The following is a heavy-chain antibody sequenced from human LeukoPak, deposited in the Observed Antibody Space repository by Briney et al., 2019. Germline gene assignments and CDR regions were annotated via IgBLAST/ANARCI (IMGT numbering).Heavy chain of an antibody. J-gene: IGHJ6*03. Sequence: KSSETLSLTCAVYGGSFSGYYWSWIRQPPGKGLEWIGEINHSGSTNYNPSLKSRVTISVDTSKNQFSLKLSSVTAADTAVYYCARMGWLQTRYYFYMDVWGKGTTVTVSS. CDR3: ARMGWLQTRYYFYMDV. D-gene: IGHD5-24*01. CDR1: GGSFSGYY. CDR2: INHSGST. V-gene: IGHV4-34*01.